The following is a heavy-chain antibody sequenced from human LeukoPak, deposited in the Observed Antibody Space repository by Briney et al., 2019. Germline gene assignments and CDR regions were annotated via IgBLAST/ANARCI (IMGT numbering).Heavy chain of an antibody. J-gene: IGHJ4*02. D-gene: IGHD3-3*01. CDR3: ASHPYDFWSGYLGYFDY. CDR1: GGSISSSSYY. Sequence: PSETLSLTCAVSGGSISSSSYYWGWIRQPPGEGLEWIGSIYYSGSTYYNPSLKSRVTISVDTSKNQFSLKLSSVTAADTAVYYCASHPYDFWSGYLGYFDYWGQGTLVTVSS. CDR2: IYYSGST. V-gene: IGHV4-39*01.